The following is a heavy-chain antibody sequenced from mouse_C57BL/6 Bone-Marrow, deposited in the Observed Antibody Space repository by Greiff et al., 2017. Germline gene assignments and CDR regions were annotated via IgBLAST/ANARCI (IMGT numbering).Heavy chain of an antibody. Sequence: DVHLVESGEGLVKPGGSLKLSCAASGFTFSSYAMSWVRQTPEKRLEWVAYISSGCDYIYYADTVKGRFTSSRDNARNTLYLQMSSLKSEDTAMYYCTKDRRRAMDYWGQGTSVTVSA. CDR2: ISSGCDYI. CDR3: TKDRRRAMDY. J-gene: IGHJ4*01. CDR1: GFTFSSYA. D-gene: IGHD2-14*01. V-gene: IGHV5-9-1*02.